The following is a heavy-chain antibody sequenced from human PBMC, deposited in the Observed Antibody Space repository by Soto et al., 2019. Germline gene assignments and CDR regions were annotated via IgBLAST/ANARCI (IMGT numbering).Heavy chain of an antibody. Sequence: GGSLRLSCAASGFTFSTYGMHWVRQAPGKGLEWVAVISYDGNNKYYADSVKGRFTISRDNSKNTLYLQMNRLRAEDTAVYYCAKGGGYGSGSYSYYYYYMDVWGQGTLVTAP. CDR2: ISYDGNNK. CDR1: GFTFSTYG. CDR3: AKGGGYGSGSYSYYYYYMDV. D-gene: IGHD3-10*01. V-gene: IGHV3-30*18. J-gene: IGHJ6*03.